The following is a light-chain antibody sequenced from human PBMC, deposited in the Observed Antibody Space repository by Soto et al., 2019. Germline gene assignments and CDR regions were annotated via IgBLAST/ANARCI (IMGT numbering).Light chain of an antibody. CDR1: SIDVGGYNY. CDR2: DVS. V-gene: IGLV2-14*03. CDR3: SSYGSGNTQV. J-gene: IGLJ1*01. Sequence: QSALTQPASVSGSPGQSITISCTGTSIDVGGYNYVSWYQQHPGKAPKLLIYDVSNRPSGLSNRFSGSKSGNTASLTISGLQAEDEADYFCSSYGSGNTQVCGTGTKVT.